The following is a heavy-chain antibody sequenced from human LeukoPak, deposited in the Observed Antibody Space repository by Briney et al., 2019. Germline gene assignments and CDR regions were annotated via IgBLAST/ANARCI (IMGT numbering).Heavy chain of an antibody. J-gene: IGHJ2*01. CDR1: GYTFTSYG. CDR3: ASSPGTAHPRRRYFDL. V-gene: IGHV1-69*05. D-gene: IGHD1-1*01. Sequence: EASVKVSCKASGYTFTSYGISWVRQAPGQGLEWVGGIIPIFGTANYAQKFQGRVTITTDESTSTAYMELSSLRSEDTAVYYCASSPGTAHPRRRYFDLWGRGTLVTVSS. CDR2: IIPIFGTA.